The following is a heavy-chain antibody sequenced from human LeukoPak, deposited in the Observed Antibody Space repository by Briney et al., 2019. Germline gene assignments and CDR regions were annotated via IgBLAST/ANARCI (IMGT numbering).Heavy chain of an antibody. Sequence: PGGSLRLSCAASGFTVSNSHMSWVRQTPGKGLEWVSVIYSGGSTYYADSVKGRFTISRDNSKNTLYLQMNSLRAEDTALYYCARVYRYIDYWGQGTLVTVSS. CDR2: IYSGGST. CDR3: ARVYRYIDY. D-gene: IGHD3-16*02. J-gene: IGHJ4*02. V-gene: IGHV3-53*01. CDR1: GFTVSNSH.